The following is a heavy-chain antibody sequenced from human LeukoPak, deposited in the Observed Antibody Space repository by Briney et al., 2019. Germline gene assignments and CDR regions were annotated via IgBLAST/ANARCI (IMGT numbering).Heavy chain of an antibody. V-gene: IGHV4-34*01. Sequence: SETLSLTCAVYGGSFSGYYWSWIRQPPGQGLEWIGEINHSGSTNYNPSLKSRVTISVDTSKNQFSLKLSSVTAANTAVYYCARGTALSDYYYMDVWGKGTTVTVSS. D-gene: IGHD2-2*01. CDR2: INHSGST. CDR3: ARGTALSDYYYMDV. J-gene: IGHJ6*03. CDR1: GGSFSGYY.